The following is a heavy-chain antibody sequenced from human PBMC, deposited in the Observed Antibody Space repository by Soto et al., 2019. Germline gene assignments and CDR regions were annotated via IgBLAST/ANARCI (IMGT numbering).Heavy chain of an antibody. D-gene: IGHD3-10*01. V-gene: IGHV4-31*03. CDR3: ARAMVRGVMSDGAFDI. J-gene: IGHJ3*02. CDR2: IYYSGST. Sequence: QVQLQESGPGLVKPSQTLSLTCTVSGGSISSGGYYWSWIRQHPGKGLEWIGYIYYSGSTYYNPSLKSRVNISVDTSKNQFSLKLSSVTAADTAVYYCARAMVRGVMSDGAFDIWGQGTMVTVSS. CDR1: GGSISSGGYY.